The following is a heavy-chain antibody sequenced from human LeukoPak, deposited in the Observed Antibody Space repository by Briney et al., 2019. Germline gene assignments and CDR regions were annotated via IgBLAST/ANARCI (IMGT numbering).Heavy chain of an antibody. Sequence: HPGGSLRLSCAASGFTFSSYAMSWVRQAPGKGLEWVSAISGSGGSTYYADSVEGRFTISRDNSKNTLYLQMNSLRAEDTAVYYCAKAQQQLVQNLDYWGQGTLVTVSS. CDR2: ISGSGGST. CDR1: GFTFSSYA. D-gene: IGHD6-13*01. J-gene: IGHJ4*02. V-gene: IGHV3-23*01. CDR3: AKAQQQLVQNLDY.